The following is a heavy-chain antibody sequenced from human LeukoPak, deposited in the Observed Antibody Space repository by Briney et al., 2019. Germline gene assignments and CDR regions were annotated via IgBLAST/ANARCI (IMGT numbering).Heavy chain of an antibody. V-gene: IGHV4-38-2*02. CDR1: GYSISSGYY. CDR2: ISHSGST. J-gene: IGHJ4*02. D-gene: IGHD3-3*01. Sequence: SETLSLTCTVSGYSISSGYYWGWIRQPPGKGLKWIGSISHSGSTYYNPSLKSRVTISVDTSKNQFSLEMTSVTAADTAVYYCARGRQFLRFFDFWGQGTLVTVSS. CDR3: ARGRQFLRFFDF.